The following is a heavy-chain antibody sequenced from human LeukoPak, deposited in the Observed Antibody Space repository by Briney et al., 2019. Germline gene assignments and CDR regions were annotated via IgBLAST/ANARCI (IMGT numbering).Heavy chain of an antibody. V-gene: IGHV4-39*07. CDR2: IYYSGST. CDR1: GGSISSGSYY. CDR3: ARSGRGAYYYFDY. Sequence: SETLFLTCTVSGGSISSGSYYWGWIRQPPGKGLEWTGSIYYSGSTYYNPSLKSRVTISVDTSKNQFSLKLSSVTAADTAVYYCARSGRGAYYYFDYWGQGTLVTVSS. D-gene: IGHD1-26*01. J-gene: IGHJ4*02.